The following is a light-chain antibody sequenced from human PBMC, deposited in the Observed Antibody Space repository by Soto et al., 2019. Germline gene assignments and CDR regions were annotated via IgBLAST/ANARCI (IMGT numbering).Light chain of an antibody. CDR3: SSFTSSTTYV. J-gene: IGLJ1*01. CDR2: NVN. V-gene: IGLV2-14*01. CDR1: SSDVGGYNY. Sequence: QSALTQPASVSGSPGQSITISCTGTSSDVGGYNYVYWYQQYPGEVPKLIIINVNNRPSGVSHRFSGSKSGNTASLTISGLQAEYEADYYCSSFTSSTTYVFGTGTKVTVL.